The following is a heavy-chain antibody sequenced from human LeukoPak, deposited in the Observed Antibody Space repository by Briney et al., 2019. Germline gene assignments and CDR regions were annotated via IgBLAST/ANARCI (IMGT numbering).Heavy chain of an antibody. CDR1: GRFMFGSYG. D-gene: IGHD3-22*01. V-gene: IGHV3-30*18. CDR2: ISHTASVK. Sequence: PGGSLRLSCTASGRFMFGSYGMHWVRQAPGKGLEWVAVISHTASVKVYAESVKGRFTVSRDNSKSTLYLQMNSLRPEDTALYYCAKSTRYYDSSGYVDLWGQGTLVTVSS. J-gene: IGHJ5*02. CDR3: AKSTRYYDSSGYVDL.